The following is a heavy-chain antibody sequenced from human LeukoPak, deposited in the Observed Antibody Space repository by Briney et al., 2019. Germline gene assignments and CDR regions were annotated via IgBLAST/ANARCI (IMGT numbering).Heavy chain of an antibody. CDR2: INPDSGGT. J-gene: IGHJ5*02. CDR1: GYTFTGYY. Sequence: ASVKVSCKASGYTFTGYYMHWVRQAPGQGLEWMGRINPDSGGTDSAQKFQGRVTMTRDTSLNTAYMELSSLRSEDTAVYYCAAGRWFDPWGQGTLVTVSS. CDR3: AAGRWFDP. V-gene: IGHV1-2*06.